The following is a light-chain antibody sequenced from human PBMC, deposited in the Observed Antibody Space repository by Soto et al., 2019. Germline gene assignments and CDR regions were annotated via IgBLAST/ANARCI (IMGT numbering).Light chain of an antibody. Sequence: EIVMTQSPATLSVSPGERATLSCRASQSVSNNYLAWYQQKPGQAPRLLIYGASNRATGIPDRFSGSGSGTDFTLTISSLQSEDFAVYYCQQYKNWPPYTFGQGPRWIS. CDR1: QSVSNN. CDR3: QQYKNWPPYT. J-gene: IGKJ2*01. V-gene: IGKV3D-15*01. CDR2: GAS.